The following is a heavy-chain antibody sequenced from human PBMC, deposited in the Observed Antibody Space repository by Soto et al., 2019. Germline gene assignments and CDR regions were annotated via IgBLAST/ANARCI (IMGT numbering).Heavy chain of an antibody. Sequence: DSVKVSCKTSGYSFTMHDISWVRQAPGQGLEWMGRISAYNGNTNYAQKFLGRVTMTTVTSTSTGYMELRSLTSDDTAVYYCARGNTTVEQWGQGNLVAVYS. D-gene: IGHD1-1*01. J-gene: IGHJ4*02. V-gene: IGHV1-18*01. CDR2: ISAYNGNT. CDR3: ARGNTTVEQ. CDR1: GYSFTMHD.